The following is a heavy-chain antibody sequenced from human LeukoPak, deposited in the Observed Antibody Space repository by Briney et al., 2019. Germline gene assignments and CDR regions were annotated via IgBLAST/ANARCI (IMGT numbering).Heavy chain of an antibody. CDR2: IIPIFGTA. D-gene: IGHD2-15*01. Sequence: GASVKVSCKASGGTFSSYAISWVRQAPGQGLEWMGGIIPIFGTANYAQKFQGRVTITTDESTSTAYMEPSSLRSEDTAVYYCARERIGYCSGGSCYSQRQRYFDYWGQGTLVTVSS. CDR3: ARERIGYCSGGSCYSQRQRYFDY. CDR1: GGTFSSYA. J-gene: IGHJ4*02. V-gene: IGHV1-69*05.